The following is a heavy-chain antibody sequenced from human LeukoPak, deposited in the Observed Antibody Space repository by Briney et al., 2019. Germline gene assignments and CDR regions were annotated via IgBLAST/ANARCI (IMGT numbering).Heavy chain of an antibody. CDR2: ISWNSGSI. J-gene: IGHJ5*02. D-gene: IGHD3-22*01. Sequence: PGRSLRLSCAASGFTFDDYAMHWVRQAPGKGLEWVSGISWNSGSIGYADSVKGRFTISRDNAKNSLYLQMNSLRAEDTALYYCTKGPNYDSSGYPFDPWGQGTLVTVSS. CDR1: GFTFDDYA. CDR3: TKGPNYDSSGYPFDP. V-gene: IGHV3-9*01.